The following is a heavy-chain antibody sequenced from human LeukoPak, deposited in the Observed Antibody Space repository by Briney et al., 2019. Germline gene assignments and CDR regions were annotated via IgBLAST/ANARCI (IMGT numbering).Heavy chain of an antibody. CDR1: GGSISSYY. J-gene: IGHJ5*02. D-gene: IGHD4-23*01. Sequence: SGTLSLTCTVSGGSISSYYWSWIRQPPGKGLEGIGYIYYGGSANDNPSLKSRVTISVDTSKNQSSLKLSSVTAADTAVYYCARHMTTVVTQAFDPWGQGTLVTVSS. CDR2: IYYGGSA. V-gene: IGHV4-59*08. CDR3: ARHMTTVVTQAFDP.